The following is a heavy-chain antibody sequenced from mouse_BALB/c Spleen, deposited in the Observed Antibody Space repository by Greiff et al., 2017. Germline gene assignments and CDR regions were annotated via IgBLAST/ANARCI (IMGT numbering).Heavy chain of an antibody. CDR2: IRLKSNNYAT. J-gene: IGHJ4*01. CDR3: TPGYYVYAMDY. Sequence: EVKLVESGGGLVQPGGSMKLSCVASGFTFSNYWMNWVRQSPEKGLEWVAEIRLKSNNYATHYAESVKGRFTISRDDSKSSVYLQMNNLRAEDTGIYYCTPGYYVYAMDYWGQGTSVTVSS. V-gene: IGHV6-6*02. D-gene: IGHD2-3*01. CDR1: GFTFSNYW.